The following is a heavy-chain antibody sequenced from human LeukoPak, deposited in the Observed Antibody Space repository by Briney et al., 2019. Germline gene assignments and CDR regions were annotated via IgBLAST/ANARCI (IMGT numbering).Heavy chain of an antibody. CDR2: IYYSGST. J-gene: IGHJ4*02. V-gene: IGHV4-31*03. CDR3: ARSGGYDLDY. Sequence: SETLSLTCSVSNGSISSGGFYWSWIRQHPGKGLEWIGYIYYSGSTYYTPSLESRVTISIDTSRNQFSLKLNSMTAADTAVYYCARSGGYDLDYWGQGTLVTVSS. D-gene: IGHD5-12*01. CDR1: NGSISSGGFY.